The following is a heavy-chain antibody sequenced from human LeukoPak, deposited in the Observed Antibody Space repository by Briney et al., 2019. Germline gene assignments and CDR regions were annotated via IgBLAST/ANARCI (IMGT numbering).Heavy chain of an antibody. J-gene: IGHJ4*02. CDR1: GFTFSSYG. CDR2: IRYDGSNK. CDR3: AKDLVRGARIFYFDY. Sequence: GGSLRLSCAASGFTFSSYGMHWVRQAPGKGLEWVAFIRYDGSNKYYADSVKGRFTISRDNSKNTLYLQMNSLRAEDTAVYYCAKDLVRGARIFYFDYWGQGTLVTVSS. V-gene: IGHV3-30*02. D-gene: IGHD3-10*01.